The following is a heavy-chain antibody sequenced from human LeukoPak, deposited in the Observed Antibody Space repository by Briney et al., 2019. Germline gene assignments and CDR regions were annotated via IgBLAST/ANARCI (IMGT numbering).Heavy chain of an antibody. D-gene: IGHD5-18*01. V-gene: IGHV3-23*01. CDR1: GFPFETNA. CDR3: AKDWIQFNRVFDCFDS. Sequence: GGSLRLSCATPGFPFETNAMSWVRQAPGKGLEWVATIGNTETFYADSVTGRFTISRDNSKNTVNLQMNRLRVEDTAIYYCAKDWIQFNRVFDCFDSWGQGTLVTVSS. CDR2: IGNTET. J-gene: IGHJ4*02.